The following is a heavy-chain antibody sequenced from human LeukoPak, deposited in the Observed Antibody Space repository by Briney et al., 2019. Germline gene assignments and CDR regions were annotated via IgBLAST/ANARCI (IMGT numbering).Heavy chain of an antibody. V-gene: IGHV1-18*01. J-gene: IGHJ4*02. Sequence: ASVKVSCKASGYTFNTYGIIWVRQAPGQGLEWMGWISAYNGDTTYTQKLQGRVTLTTDASTSTAYMELRSLRSDDTAVYYCARESTGGSLEIDYWGQGTLVTVSS. D-gene: IGHD2-8*02. CDR3: ARESTGGSLEIDY. CDR2: ISAYNGDT. CDR1: GYTFNTYG.